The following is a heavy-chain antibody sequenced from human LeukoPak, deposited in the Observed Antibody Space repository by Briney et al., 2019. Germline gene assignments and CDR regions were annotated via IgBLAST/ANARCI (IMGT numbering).Heavy chain of an antibody. CDR1: GYTFTSYG. D-gene: IGHD3-3*01. Sequence: VASVKVSCKASGYTFTSYGISWVRQAPGQGLEWMGWISAYNGNTNYAQKLQGRVTMTTDTSTSTDYMELRSLRSDDTAVYYCARDHPFYDPNDYWGQGTLVTVSS. CDR3: ARDHPFYDPNDY. CDR2: ISAYNGNT. V-gene: IGHV1-18*01. J-gene: IGHJ4*02.